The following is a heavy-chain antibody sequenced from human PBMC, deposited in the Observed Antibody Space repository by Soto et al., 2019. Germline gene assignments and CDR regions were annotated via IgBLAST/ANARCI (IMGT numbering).Heavy chain of an antibody. Sequence: EVQLVESGGGLVQHGGSLRLSCAASGFTFSSYSMNWVREAPGKGLEWVSYISSSSSTIYYADSVKGRFTISRDNAKNSLYLQMNSLRDEDTAVYYCARDSRYCSSTSCYTVSDYWGQGTLVTVSS. V-gene: IGHV3-48*02. CDR3: ARDSRYCSSTSCYTVSDY. CDR1: GFTFSSYS. D-gene: IGHD2-2*02. CDR2: ISSSSSTI. J-gene: IGHJ4*02.